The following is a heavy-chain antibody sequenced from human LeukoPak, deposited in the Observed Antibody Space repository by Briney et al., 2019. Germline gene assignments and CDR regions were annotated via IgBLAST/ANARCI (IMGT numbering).Heavy chain of an antibody. Sequence: SETLSLTCNVSGGSISTTSNSWGWAWIRQRPGKGLEWIGSIYYGGSPYYNSSLKSRVTISVDTSKDQFSLKLTSVTAADTALYYCARHTILAHRELRGFDYWGQGTLVTVSS. V-gene: IGHV4-39*01. J-gene: IGHJ4*02. CDR1: GGSISTTSNS. D-gene: IGHD1-26*01. CDR2: IYYGGSP. CDR3: ARHTILAHRELRGFDY.